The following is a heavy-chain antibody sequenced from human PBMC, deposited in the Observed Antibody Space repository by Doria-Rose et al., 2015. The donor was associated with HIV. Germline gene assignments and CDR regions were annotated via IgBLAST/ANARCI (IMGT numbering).Heavy chain of an antibody. J-gene: IGHJ4*02. D-gene: IGHD6-13*01. Sequence: FDDYAMHWVRQAPGKGLEWLSGISWNSAKIDYADSVKGRLTISRDNAKNSLYLQMNSLRVEDSALYYCVKDMKYSSTLYYFHYWGQGTLVTVSS. CDR2: ISWNSAKI. CDR1: FDDYA. CDR3: VKDMKYSSTLYYFHY. V-gene: IGHV3-9*01.